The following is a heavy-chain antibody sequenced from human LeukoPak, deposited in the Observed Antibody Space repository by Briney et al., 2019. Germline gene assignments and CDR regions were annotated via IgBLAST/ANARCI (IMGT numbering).Heavy chain of an antibody. CDR3: ARMGVSYYYDSSTYYPVAFDV. V-gene: IGHV4-38-2*01. Sequence: SETLSLNCAVSGYSISSGYYWGWIRQSPGKGLEWIATIFHSGSILYNPSLKSRVTLSVDTSKNHFSLKLNSVNAADTALYYCARMGVSYYYDSSTYYPVAFDVWGQGTMVTVSS. CDR2: IFHSGSI. J-gene: IGHJ3*01. D-gene: IGHD3-22*01. CDR1: GYSISSGYY.